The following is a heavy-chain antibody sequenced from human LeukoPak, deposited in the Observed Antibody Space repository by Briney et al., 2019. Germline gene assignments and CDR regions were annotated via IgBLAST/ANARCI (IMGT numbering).Heavy chain of an antibody. CDR3: ANLPTGANSGC. V-gene: IGHV3-74*01. D-gene: IGHD7-27*01. Sequence: GGSLRLSCAASGFPFSSYLMHWVRQAPGKGPVWVSRISTDGSITHYADSVKGRFTISRDNAKNTLYLQMNTLRAEDTAVYYCANLPTGANSGCWGQGTLVTVSS. CDR1: GFPFSSYL. CDR2: ISTDGSIT. J-gene: IGHJ4*02.